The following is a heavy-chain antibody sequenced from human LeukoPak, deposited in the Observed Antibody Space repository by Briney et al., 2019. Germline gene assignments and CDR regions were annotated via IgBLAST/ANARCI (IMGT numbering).Heavy chain of an antibody. CDR1: GYTFTGYY. CDR3: AVASMIVVVQQQNWFDP. CDR2: INPNSGGT. Sequence: ASVKVSCKASGYTFTGYYMHWVRQAPGQGLEWMGWINPNSGGTNYAQKFQGRVTMTRDTSISTAYMELSRLRSDDTAVYYCAVASMIVVVQQQNWFDPWGQGTLVTVSS. J-gene: IGHJ5*02. D-gene: IGHD3-22*01. V-gene: IGHV1-2*02.